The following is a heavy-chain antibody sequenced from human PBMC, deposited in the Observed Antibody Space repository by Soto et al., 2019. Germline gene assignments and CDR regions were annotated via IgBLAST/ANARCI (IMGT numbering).Heavy chain of an antibody. CDR3: AKRQLAKYYCGMDF. Sequence: GGSLRLSCAASGFTFSDYAMNWVRQAPGKGLEWVSSISSSGGATYYADSVKGRFTISRDNSKNTLYLKMSSLRADDTAVYYCAKRQLAKYYCGMDFWGQGTTVTVSS. V-gene: IGHV3-23*01. CDR2: ISSSGGAT. D-gene: IGHD1-1*01. CDR1: GFTFSDYA. J-gene: IGHJ6*02.